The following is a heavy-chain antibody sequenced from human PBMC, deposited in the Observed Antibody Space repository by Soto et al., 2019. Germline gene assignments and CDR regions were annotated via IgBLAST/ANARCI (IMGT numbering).Heavy chain of an antibody. CDR3: ARASTTRIFDEERIYTE. D-gene: IGHD4-4*01. CDR2: IYHSGST. V-gene: IGHV4-4*02. CDR1: GGSISSSNW. J-gene: IGHJ4*02. Sequence: SETLSLTCAVSGGSISSSNWWSWVRQPPGKGLEWIGEIYHSGSTNYNPSLKSRVTISVDKSKNQFSLKLSSVTAADTAVYYCARASTTRIFDEERIYTEWGQGTLVTVSS.